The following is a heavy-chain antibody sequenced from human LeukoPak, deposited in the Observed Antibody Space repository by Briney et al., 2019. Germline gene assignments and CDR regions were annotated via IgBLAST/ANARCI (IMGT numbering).Heavy chain of an antibody. CDR3: ASETLVATFDY. CDR2: ISRSMSDI. D-gene: IGHD5-12*01. V-gene: IGHV3-21*01. J-gene: IGHJ4*02. Sequence: GGSLRLSCAASRFTFSSYWMHWGRHAPGKGGERVSPISRSMSDIYYAHSAKGRFTISRENATNSLYLQMNTVRAENTAVYYCASETLVATFDYWGQGTLVTVSS. CDR1: RFTFSSYW.